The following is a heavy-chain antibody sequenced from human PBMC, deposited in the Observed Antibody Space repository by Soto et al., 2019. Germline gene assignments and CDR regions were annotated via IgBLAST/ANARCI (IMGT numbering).Heavy chain of an antibody. CDR1: GGSISRDNYN. CDR3: ARHPGFDYDFWSGYLGPPPYYYYMDV. D-gene: IGHD3-3*01. CDR2: FFYGGST. V-gene: IGHV4-61*01. Sequence: SETLSLTCTVSGGSISRDNYNWTWIRQSQGKGLEWFGYFFYGGSTNYNPSLKSRITISVDTSKNQFSLKLSSVTAADTAVYYCARHPGFDYDFWSGYLGPPPYYYYMDVWGKGTTVTVSS. J-gene: IGHJ6*03.